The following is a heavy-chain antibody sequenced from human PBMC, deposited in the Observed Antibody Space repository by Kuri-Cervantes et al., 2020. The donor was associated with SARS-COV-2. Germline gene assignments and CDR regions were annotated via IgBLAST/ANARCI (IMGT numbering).Heavy chain of an antibody. V-gene: IGHV3-11*06. CDR3: ARDLQWLVLWAFDY. J-gene: IGHJ4*02. D-gene: IGHD6-19*01. CDR2: ISSSSTYT. Sequence: GESLKISCAASGFIFSDYYMSWIRQAPGKGLEWVSYISSSSTYTNYTDSVRGRFTISRDNAKNVLYLQMNSLRAEDTAVYYCARDLQWLVLWAFDYWGQGTLVTVSS. CDR1: GFIFSDYY.